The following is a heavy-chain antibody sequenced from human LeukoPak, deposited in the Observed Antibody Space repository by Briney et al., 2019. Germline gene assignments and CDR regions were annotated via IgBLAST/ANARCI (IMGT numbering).Heavy chain of an antibody. CDR2: IFPGDSNT. J-gene: IGHJ4*02. Sequence: GASLQISCKGSGYSFTSYWIGWVRQMPGQGLEWMGIIFPGDSNTRYSLSFQGQVTISADKSISTAYLQWSSLKASDTAMYFCARPQITAKVVSSNGEKPPKNDYWGQGTLVTVSS. V-gene: IGHV5-51*01. CDR3: ARPQITAKVVSSNGEKPPKNDY. D-gene: IGHD2-21*02. CDR1: GYSFTSYW.